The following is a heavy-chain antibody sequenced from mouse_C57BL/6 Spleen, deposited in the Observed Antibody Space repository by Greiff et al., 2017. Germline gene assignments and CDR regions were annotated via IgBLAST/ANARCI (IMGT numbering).Heavy chain of an antibody. Sequence: QVQLQQPGAELVMPGASVKLSCKASGYTFTSYWMHWVKQRPGQGLEWIGELDPSDSYTNYNQKFKGKSTLTVDKSSSTAYMQLSSLTSEDSAVYYCARTPSNSYYFDYWGQGTTLTVSS. CDR2: LDPSDSYT. CDR3: ARTPSNSYYFDY. D-gene: IGHD2-5*01. J-gene: IGHJ2*01. V-gene: IGHV1-69*01. CDR1: GYTFTSYW.